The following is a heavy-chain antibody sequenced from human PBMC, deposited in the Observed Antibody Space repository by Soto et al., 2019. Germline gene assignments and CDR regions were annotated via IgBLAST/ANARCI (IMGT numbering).Heavy chain of an antibody. CDR1: GGTFGNSA. J-gene: IGHJ6*02. CDR3: ARDKDRQQLGGNYYYGIDV. V-gene: IGHV1-69*14. D-gene: IGHD3-3*02. CDR2: IIPIFPKP. Sequence: QVQLVQSGAEVKKPGSSVTVSCKASGGTFGNSAISWVRQAPGQGLEWMGGIIPIFPKPDYAQKFQGRVTITEDKSTTKAYTELTSPRSEDTAVYYCARDKDRQQLGGNYYYGIDVWGQGTTVTVSS.